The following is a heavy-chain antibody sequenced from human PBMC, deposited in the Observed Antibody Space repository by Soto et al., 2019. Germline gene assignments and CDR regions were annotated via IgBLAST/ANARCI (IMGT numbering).Heavy chain of an antibody. CDR1: GYTFTGYY. D-gene: IGHD2-21*02. J-gene: IGHJ4*02. V-gene: IGHV1-2*02. Sequence: ASVKVSCKASGYTFTGYYMHWVRQAPGQGLEWVGWINPNSGGTNYAQKFQGRVTMTRDTSISTAYMELSRLRSDDTAVYYCARDGDIVVVTAIRPFDYWGQGTLVTVSS. CDR3: ARDGDIVVVTAIRPFDY. CDR2: INPNSGGT.